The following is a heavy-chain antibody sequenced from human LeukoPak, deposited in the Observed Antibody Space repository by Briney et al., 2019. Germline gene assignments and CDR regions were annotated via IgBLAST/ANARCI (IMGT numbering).Heavy chain of an antibody. CDR2: VSGSGGAT. D-gene: IGHD1-1*01. CDR3: AKNRGGTYKYYMDV. J-gene: IGHJ6*03. V-gene: IGHV3-23*01. CDR1: GFTFNNYA. Sequence: GSLRLSCAASGFTFNNYAMSWVRQAPGMGLEWLSYVSGSGGATYYAASVKGRFAISRDNSKNTVYLQMGSLRAEDTAVYYCAKNRGGTYKYYMDVWGNGTTVTVSS.